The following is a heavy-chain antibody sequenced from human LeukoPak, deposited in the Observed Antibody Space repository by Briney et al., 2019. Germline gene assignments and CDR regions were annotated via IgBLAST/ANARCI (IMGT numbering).Heavy chain of an antibody. CDR1: GYSFTSYW. Sequence: GESLKISCKGSGYSFTSYWIGWVRQMPGKGLVWMGIIYPGDSDTRYSPSFQGQVTISADKSISTAYLQWSSLKAPDTAMYYCARFRPTYYYDSSGYFHDAFDIWGQGTMVTVRS. J-gene: IGHJ3*02. CDR2: IYPGDSDT. V-gene: IGHV5-51*01. D-gene: IGHD3-22*01. CDR3: ARFRPTYYYDSSGYFHDAFDI.